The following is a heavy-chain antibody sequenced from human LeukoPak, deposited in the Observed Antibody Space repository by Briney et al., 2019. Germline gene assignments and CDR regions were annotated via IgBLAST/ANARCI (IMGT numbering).Heavy chain of an antibody. CDR2: IHYGGST. V-gene: IGHV4-61*01. Sequence: SETLSLTCTVSGGSVSSGSYYWSWIRQPPGKGLEWIGYIHYGGSTNYNPSLKSRVTISIDTSKNQFSLKLSSVTAADTAVYYCARDVLILALGSPSDVWGKGTTVTVSS. J-gene: IGHJ6*04. CDR3: ARDVLILALGSPSDV. D-gene: IGHD3-16*01. CDR1: GGSVSSGSYY.